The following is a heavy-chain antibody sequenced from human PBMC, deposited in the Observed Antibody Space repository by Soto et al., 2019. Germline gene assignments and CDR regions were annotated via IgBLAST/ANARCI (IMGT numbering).Heavy chain of an antibody. D-gene: IGHD6-13*01. CDR2: IGTAGDT. CDR1: GFTFSCFD. J-gene: IGHJ4*02. Sequence: GGSLRLSCEASGFTFSCFDMHWVRQPTGKGLEWVSSIGTAGDTYYAVSVKGRFTISRDNAKNSLSLQMNSLRAEDMAVYFCAKSQEIGTHFFDSWGQGTQVTVSS. V-gene: IGHV3-13*01. CDR3: AKSQEIGTHFFDS.